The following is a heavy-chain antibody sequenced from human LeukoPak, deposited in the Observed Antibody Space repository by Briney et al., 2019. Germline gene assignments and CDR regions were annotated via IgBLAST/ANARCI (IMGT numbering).Heavy chain of an antibody. CDR2: ISGSGGTI. CDR1: GFTFSTYA. Sequence: GGSLRLSCAGSGFTFSTYAMTWVRQPPGKGLEWVAIISGSGGTIFYAEPVKGRFTISRDNSHHVPHLQMDSLSPNDTPVYYCAKVLPHFTKNWGKYFDYWGQGILVTVSS. D-gene: IGHD3-16*01. J-gene: IGHJ4*02. CDR3: AKVLPHFTKNWGKYFDY. V-gene: IGHV3-23*01.